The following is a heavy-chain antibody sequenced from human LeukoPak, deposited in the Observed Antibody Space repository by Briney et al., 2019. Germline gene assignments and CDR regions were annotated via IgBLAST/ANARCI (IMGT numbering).Heavy chain of an antibody. CDR2: ISAYNGNT. D-gene: IGHD3-9*01. CDR1: GYTFTSYG. CDR3: ARDYQSATIASHDWLSPPAYYYYGMDV. Sequence: RASVKVSCKASGYTFTSYGISWVRQAPGQGLEWMGWISAYNGNTNYAQKLQGRVTMTTDTSTRTASMELRSLRSDDTAMYYCARDYQSATIASHDWLSPPAYYYYGMDVWGQGTTVTVSS. V-gene: IGHV1-18*01. J-gene: IGHJ6*02.